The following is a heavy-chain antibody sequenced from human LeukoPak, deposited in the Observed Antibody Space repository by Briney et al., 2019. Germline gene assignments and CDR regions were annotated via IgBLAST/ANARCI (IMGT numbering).Heavy chain of an antibody. D-gene: IGHD5-24*01. CDR2: INPNSGGT. Sequence: ASVKVSCKASGYTFTGYYMHWVRQAPGQGLEWMGWINPNSGGTNYAQKFQGRVTMTRDTSISTAYMELSRLRSDDTAVYYCARVEGRLQIPLRAFDIWGQGTMVTVSS. CDR1: GYTFTGYY. V-gene: IGHV1-2*02. J-gene: IGHJ3*02. CDR3: ARVEGRLQIPLRAFDI.